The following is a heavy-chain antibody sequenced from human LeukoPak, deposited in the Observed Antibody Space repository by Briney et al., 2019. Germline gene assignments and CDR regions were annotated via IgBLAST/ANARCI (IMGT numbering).Heavy chain of an antibody. D-gene: IGHD5-12*01. CDR1: GGSISSGGYS. J-gene: IGHJ3*02. CDR3: AREIATTYAFDI. Sequence: SETLSLTCAVSGGSISSGGYSWSWIRQPPGKGLEWIGYIYHSGSTYYNPSLKSRVTISVDRSKNQFSLKLSSVTAADTAVYYCAREIATTYAFDIWGQGAMVTVSS. CDR2: IYHSGST. V-gene: IGHV4-30-2*01.